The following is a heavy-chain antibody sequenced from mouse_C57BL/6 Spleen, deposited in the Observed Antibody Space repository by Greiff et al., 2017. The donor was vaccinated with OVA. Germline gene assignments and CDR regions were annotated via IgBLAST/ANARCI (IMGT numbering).Heavy chain of an antibody. Sequence: VKLMESGAELARPGASVKLSCKASGYTFTSYGISWVKQRTGQGLEWIGEIYPRSGNTYYNEKFKGKATLTADKSSSTAYMELRSLTSEDSAVYFCARGEDITTVVADFDYWGQGTTLTVSS. V-gene: IGHV1-81*01. J-gene: IGHJ2*01. D-gene: IGHD1-1*01. CDR2: IYPRSGNT. CDR1: GYTFTSYG. CDR3: ARGEDITTVVADFDY.